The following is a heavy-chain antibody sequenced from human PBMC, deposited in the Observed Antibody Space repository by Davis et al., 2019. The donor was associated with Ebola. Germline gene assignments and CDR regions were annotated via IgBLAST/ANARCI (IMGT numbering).Heavy chain of an antibody. CDR3: TTVTTRGY. CDR1: GFTFSTCA. V-gene: IGHV3-21*01. J-gene: IGHJ4*02. CDR2: ISKSSSFI. Sequence: GGSLRLSCAASGFTFSTCAMSWVRQAPGKGLEWVSSISKSSSFIYYADSVKGRFTISRDNSKNTLYLQMNSLRAEDTAVYYCTTVTTRGYWGQGTLVTVSS. D-gene: IGHD4-11*01.